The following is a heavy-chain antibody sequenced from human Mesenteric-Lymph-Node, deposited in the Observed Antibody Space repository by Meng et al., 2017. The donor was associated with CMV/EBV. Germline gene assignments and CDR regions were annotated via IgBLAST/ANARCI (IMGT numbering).Heavy chain of an antibody. J-gene: IGHJ6*02. V-gene: IGHV1-69*10. Sequence: SVKVSCKASGGTFSSYAISWVRQAPGQGLEWMGGIIPILGIANYAQKFQGRVTITADKSTSTAYMELSSLRSEDTAVYYCAKDMYDYKKDGYYYYGMDVWGQGTTVTVSS. D-gene: IGHD4-11*01. CDR2: IIPILGIA. CDR1: GGTFSSYA. CDR3: AKDMYDYKKDGYYYYGMDV.